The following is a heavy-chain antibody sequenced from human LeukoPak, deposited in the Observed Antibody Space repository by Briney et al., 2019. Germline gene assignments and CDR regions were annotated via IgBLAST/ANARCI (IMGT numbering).Heavy chain of an antibody. D-gene: IGHD4-23*01. Sequence: PGGSLRLSCAASGFTFSTYAMSWVRQAPGKGLEWVSSISASGGSTYYADSVRGGFTISRENSKSTLYRQMNRLRDEEPARYYCAKEGSGNSDRFSWYFALWGRGTLVTVSS. J-gene: IGHJ2*01. CDR3: AKEGSGNSDRFSWYFAL. CDR2: ISASGGST. V-gene: IGHV3-23*01. CDR1: GFTFSTYA.